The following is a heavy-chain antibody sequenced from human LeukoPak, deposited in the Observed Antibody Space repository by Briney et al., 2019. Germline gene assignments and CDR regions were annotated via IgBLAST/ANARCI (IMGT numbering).Heavy chain of an antibody. J-gene: IGHJ6*03. CDR1: VYTFTSYG. V-gene: IGHV1-18*01. CDR2: ISAYNGNT. CDR3: ARSSGTTYYYYYYMGV. D-gene: IGHD1/OR15-1a*01. Sequence: GASVTVSFKASVYTFTSYGISWVRQAPGQGLEGMGWISAYNGNTNYAQKLQGRVTMTTDTSTSTAYMELRSLRSDDTAVYYCARSSGTTYYYYYYMGVWGKGTTVTVSS.